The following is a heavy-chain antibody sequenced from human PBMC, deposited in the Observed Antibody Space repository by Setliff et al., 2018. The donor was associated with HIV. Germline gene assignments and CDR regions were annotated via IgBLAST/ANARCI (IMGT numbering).Heavy chain of an antibody. CDR2: IYYTGST. V-gene: IGHV4-39*01. CDR3: ARHILSGTTVTSWFDP. D-gene: IGHD4-17*01. Sequence: PSETLSLTCAVSGGSITRSTYYWDWIRQPPGKGLEWIGNIYYTGSTSYNPSLKSRVTISVDTSKNQFSLKLYSVTAADTAVYYCARHILSGTTVTSWFDPWGQGTLVTVSS. CDR1: GGSITRSTYY. J-gene: IGHJ5*02.